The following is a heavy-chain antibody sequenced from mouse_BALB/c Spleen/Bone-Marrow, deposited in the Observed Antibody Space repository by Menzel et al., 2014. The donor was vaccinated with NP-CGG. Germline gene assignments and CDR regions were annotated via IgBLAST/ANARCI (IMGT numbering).Heavy chain of an antibody. Sequence: QVQLQQSGAELVRPGTSVKVSCKASGYAFTNYLIEWVKQRPGQGLEWIGVINPGSGGTNYNEKFKGKATLTADKSSSTANMQRSSLTSDDSAVYFCARSIAYYYGMGYWGQGTSVTVSS. J-gene: IGHJ4*01. CDR2: INPGSGGT. CDR3: ARSIAYYYGMGY. V-gene: IGHV1-54*03. CDR1: GYAFTNYL. D-gene: IGHD2-10*02.